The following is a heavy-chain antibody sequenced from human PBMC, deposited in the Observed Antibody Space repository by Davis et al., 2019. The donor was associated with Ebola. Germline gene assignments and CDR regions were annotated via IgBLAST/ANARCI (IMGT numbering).Heavy chain of an antibody. CDR1: GFTFSNAW. D-gene: IGHD4-17*01. V-gene: IGHV3-66*02. Sequence: GGSLRLSCAASGFTFSNAWMSWVRQAPGKGLEWVSVIYSGDNTYYADSVKGRFTISRDNSKNTLYLQMNSLRPEDTAVYYCARDSDDYSFDYWGQGTLVTVSS. J-gene: IGHJ4*02. CDR3: ARDSDDYSFDY. CDR2: IYSGDNT.